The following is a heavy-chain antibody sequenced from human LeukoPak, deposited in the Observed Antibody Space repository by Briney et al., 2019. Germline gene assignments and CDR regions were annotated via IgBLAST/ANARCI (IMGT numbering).Heavy chain of an antibody. V-gene: IGHV3-33*08. CDR2: IWYDGSNK. CDR3: ARMTRHYYGSGSYPDY. Sequence: GGSLRLSCAASGFTFSSYEMHWVRQAPGKGLEWVAVIWYDGSNKYYADSVKGRFTISRDNSKNTLYLQMNSLRAEDTAVYYCARMTRHYYGSGSYPDYWGQGTLVTVSS. J-gene: IGHJ4*02. CDR1: GFTFSSYE. D-gene: IGHD3-10*01.